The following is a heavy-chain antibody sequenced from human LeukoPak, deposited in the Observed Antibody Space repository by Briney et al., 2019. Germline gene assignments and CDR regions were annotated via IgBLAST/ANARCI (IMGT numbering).Heavy chain of an antibody. D-gene: IGHD5/OR15-5a*01. CDR3: ARDHVYGGADY. Sequence: GGSLILCCAASGFTFHNYAIHWVRQAPGKGLEWVSLTSGDGITTYFADSVKGRFTISRDNSKSSLFLQMNSLRTEDTALYYCARDHVYGGADYWGQGTLVTVSS. V-gene: IGHV3-43*02. CDR1: GFTFHNYA. CDR2: TSGDGITT. J-gene: IGHJ4*02.